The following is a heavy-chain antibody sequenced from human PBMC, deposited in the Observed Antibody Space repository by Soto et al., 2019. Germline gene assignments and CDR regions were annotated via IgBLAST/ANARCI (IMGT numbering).Heavy chain of an antibody. CDR3: AVPMVEKILISKSSVIQA. J-gene: IGHJ6*03. CDR2: IIPNFDTP. D-gene: IGHD2-8*01. Sequence: QVHLVQSGAEVKKPGSSVKVSCKTSGGSFNNYAVSWVRQAPGQGLEWMGGIIPNFDTPNYAQKFQDRVTIFAEESTRTVYMGWGSLRSTDRPVYSGAVPMVEKILISKSSVIQAWGRGPT. V-gene: IGHV1-69*01. CDR1: GGSFNNYA.